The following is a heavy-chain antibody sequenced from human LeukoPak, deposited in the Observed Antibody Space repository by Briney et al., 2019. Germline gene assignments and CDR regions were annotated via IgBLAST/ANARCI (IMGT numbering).Heavy chain of an antibody. V-gene: IGHV4-34*01. D-gene: IGHD3-3*01. Sequence: PSETLSLTCTVSGGSISGYYWSWIRQPPGKGLEWIGEINHSGSTNYNPSLKSRVTISVDTSKNQFSLKLSSVTAADTAVYYCARPYSGDFWSGYYDYWGQGTLVTVSS. CDR2: INHSGST. J-gene: IGHJ4*02. CDR3: ARPYSGDFWSGYYDY. CDR1: GGSISGYY.